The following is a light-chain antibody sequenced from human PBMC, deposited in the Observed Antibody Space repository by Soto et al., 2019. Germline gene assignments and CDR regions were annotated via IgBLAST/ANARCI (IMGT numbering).Light chain of an antibody. CDR2: GAS. CDR3: QQRSNWLT. Sequence: EIVLTQSPGTLSLSPGERATLSCRASQSVTGRYLAWYQQKPGQAPRLLIYGASNRATGIPARFSGSGSGTDFTLTISSLEPEDFAVYYCQQRSNWLTFGQGTKVDIK. J-gene: IGKJ1*01. V-gene: IGKV3-11*01. CDR1: QSVTGRY.